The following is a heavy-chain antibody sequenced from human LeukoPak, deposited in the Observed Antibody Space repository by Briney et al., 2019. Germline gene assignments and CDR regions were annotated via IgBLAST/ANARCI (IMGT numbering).Heavy chain of an antibody. Sequence: PGGSLRLSCAASGFTFSTYAMHWVRQAPGKGLEWVAVISYDGGDKYYANSVKGRFTISRDNSKNTLYLQMNSLRPEDTAVYYCAKRFTSSKYYYGMDVWGQGTTVIVSS. D-gene: IGHD6-13*01. V-gene: IGHV3-30*04. CDR2: ISYDGGDK. J-gene: IGHJ6*02. CDR3: AKRFTSSKYYYGMDV. CDR1: GFTFSTYA.